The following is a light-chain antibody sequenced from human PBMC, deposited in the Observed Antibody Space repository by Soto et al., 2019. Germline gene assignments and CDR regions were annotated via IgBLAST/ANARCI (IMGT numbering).Light chain of an antibody. CDR1: SSDVGGYNY. CDR3: CSYTSSTTYV. Sequence: LTLPASVSGSPGQSITISCTGTSSDVGGYNYVSWYQQHPGKAPKLIIYAVTNRPSGVSIRFSGSKSGNTASLTISGLXAEDEADYYCCSYTSSTTYVFGPGTKVTVL. J-gene: IGLJ1*01. CDR2: AVT. V-gene: IGLV2-14*01.